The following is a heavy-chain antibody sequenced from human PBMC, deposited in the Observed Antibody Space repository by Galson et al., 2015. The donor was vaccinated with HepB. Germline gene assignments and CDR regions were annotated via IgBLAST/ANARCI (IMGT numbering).Heavy chain of an antibody. D-gene: IGHD3-10*01. Sequence: SLRLSCAASGNTFSSHAMHWVRQAPGKGLEWVALIWYDGSKDYYLESVKGRFAVSSDNSNNILYLQMNSLRAEDTAVYYCARYYGNYRAFDYWGQGTLVTVSS. CDR1: GNTFSSHA. J-gene: IGHJ4*02. CDR3: ARYYGNYRAFDY. CDR2: IWYDGSKD. V-gene: IGHV3-33*04.